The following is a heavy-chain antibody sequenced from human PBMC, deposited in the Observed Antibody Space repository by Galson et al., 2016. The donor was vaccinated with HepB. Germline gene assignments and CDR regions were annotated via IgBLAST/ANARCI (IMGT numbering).Heavy chain of an antibody. V-gene: IGHV3-53*01. CDR2: IYSGGSR. CDR3: ARPSSGIHNY. Sequence: SLRLSCAVSGFTVSNNYMAWVRQAPGKGLELVSLIYSGGSRYYADSVKGRFTISRDNSNNTLYLQMDSLGAEDTAVYYCARPSSGIHNYWGQGTLVTVSS. CDR1: GFTVSNNY. J-gene: IGHJ4*02. D-gene: IGHD1-26*01.